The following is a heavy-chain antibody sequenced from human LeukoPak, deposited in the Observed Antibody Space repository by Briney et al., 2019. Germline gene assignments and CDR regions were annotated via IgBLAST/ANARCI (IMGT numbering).Heavy chain of an antibody. Sequence: PGGSLRLSCAASGFTFSSYWMHWVRQAPGKGLVWVSRINSDGSSTSYADSVKGRFTISRDNAKDTPYLQMNSLRAEDTAIYYCTRVGYIDEGIDYWGQGTLVTVSS. CDR2: INSDGSST. D-gene: IGHD5-24*01. J-gene: IGHJ4*02. CDR1: GFTFSSYW. V-gene: IGHV3-74*01. CDR3: TRVGYIDEGIDY.